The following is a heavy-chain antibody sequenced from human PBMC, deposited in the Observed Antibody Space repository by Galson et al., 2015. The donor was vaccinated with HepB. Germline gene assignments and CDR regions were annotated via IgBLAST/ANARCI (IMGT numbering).Heavy chain of an antibody. D-gene: IGHD3-3*01. CDR1: GFSLNTSGVA. CDR3: AHSRRTYFWSAEPFDY. J-gene: IGHJ4*02. Sequence: PALVKPTQTLTLTCTFSGFSLNTSGVAVGWIRQPPGKALEWLALIFWDDDKRYSPSLKTRLTITKDTSKNQVFLTMTNISPVDTATYYCAHSRRTYFWSAEPFDYWGQGTLVTVSS. CDR2: IFWDDDK. V-gene: IGHV2-5*02.